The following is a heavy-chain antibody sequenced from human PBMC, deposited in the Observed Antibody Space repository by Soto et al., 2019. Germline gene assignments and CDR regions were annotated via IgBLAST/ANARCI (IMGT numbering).Heavy chain of an antibody. Sequence: GASVKVSCKASGYTFTGYYMHWVRQAPGQGLEWMGWINPNSGGTNYAQKFQGWVTMTRDTSISTAYMELSRLRSDDTAVYYCAFGYQGDYYYCYGMDVWGQGTTVTVSS. J-gene: IGHJ6*02. CDR3: AFGYQGDYYYCYGMDV. V-gene: IGHV1-2*04. CDR2: INPNSGGT. D-gene: IGHD5-18*01. CDR1: GYTFTGYY.